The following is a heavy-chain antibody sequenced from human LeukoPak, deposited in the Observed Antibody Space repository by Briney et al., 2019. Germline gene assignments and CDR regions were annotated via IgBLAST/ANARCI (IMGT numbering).Heavy chain of an antibody. CDR1: GGSFSGYY. CDR3: ARDGLSSGWYFDY. Sequence: PSETLSLTCAVYGGSFSGYYWSWIRQPPGKGLEWIGEINHSGSTNCNPSLKSRVTISVDTSKNQFSLKLSSVTAADTAVYYCARDGLSSGWYFDYWGQGTLVTVSS. V-gene: IGHV4-34*01. J-gene: IGHJ4*02. D-gene: IGHD6-19*01. CDR2: INHSGST.